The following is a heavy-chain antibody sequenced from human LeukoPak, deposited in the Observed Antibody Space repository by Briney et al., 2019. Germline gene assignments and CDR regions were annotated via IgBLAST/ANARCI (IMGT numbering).Heavy chain of an antibody. CDR1: GYTFTGYY. V-gene: IGHV1-2*06. D-gene: IGHD2-2*01. CDR3: ARAFIVVVPAAIDLFDY. Sequence: ASVKVSCKASGYTFTGYYMHWVRQAPGRGLEWMGRINPNSGGTNYAQKLQGRATMTRDTSISTAYMELSRLRSDDTAVYYCARAFIVVVPAAIDLFDYWGQGTLVTVSS. CDR2: INPNSGGT. J-gene: IGHJ4*02.